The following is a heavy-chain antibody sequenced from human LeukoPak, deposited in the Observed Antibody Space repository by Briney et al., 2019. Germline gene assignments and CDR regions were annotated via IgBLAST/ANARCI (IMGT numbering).Heavy chain of an antibody. V-gene: IGHV3-74*01. D-gene: IGHD5-18*01. CDR3: ARVGYSYGHFDY. CDR2: INSDGSST. CDR1: GFTFSSYW. J-gene: IGHJ4*02. Sequence: QPGGSLRLSCAASGFTFSSYWMHWVRQAPGKGLVRVSRINSDGSSTSYADSVKGRFTISRDNAKNTLYLQMNSLRAEDTAVYYCARVGYSYGHFDYWGQGTLVTVSS.